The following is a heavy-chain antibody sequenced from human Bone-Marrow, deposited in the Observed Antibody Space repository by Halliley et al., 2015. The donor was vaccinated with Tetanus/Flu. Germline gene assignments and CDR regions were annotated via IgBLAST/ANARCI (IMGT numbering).Heavy chain of an antibody. D-gene: IGHD2-21*01. V-gene: IGHV4-31*02. J-gene: IGHJ4*02. CDR3: ARVIPAARYFDY. CDR2: IYFSGST. Sequence: GLEWIGSIYFSGSTLYNPSLKSRLPMSVDTSKNQFSLSLGSVAAADTAIYYCARVIPAARYFDYWGQGAKVTVSS.